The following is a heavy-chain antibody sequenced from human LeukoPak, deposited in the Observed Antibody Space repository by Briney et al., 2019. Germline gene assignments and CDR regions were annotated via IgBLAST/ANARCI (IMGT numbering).Heavy chain of an antibody. Sequence: PGGSLRLSCAASGFTFNNYGMHWVRQAPGKGLQWVAFIQYDGNNRYYADSVRGRFTISRDSSKNTLYLQMNSLRGEDTAVYYCAKGSSGLLDYWGQGTLVTVSS. CDR3: AKGSSGLLDY. D-gene: IGHD6-19*01. CDR1: GFTFNNYG. J-gene: IGHJ4*02. V-gene: IGHV3-30*02. CDR2: IQYDGNNR.